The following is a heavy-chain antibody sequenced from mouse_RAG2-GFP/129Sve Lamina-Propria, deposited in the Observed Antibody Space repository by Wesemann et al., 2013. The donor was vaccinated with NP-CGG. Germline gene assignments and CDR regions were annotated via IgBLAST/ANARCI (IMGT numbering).Heavy chain of an antibody. CDR1: GFTFSNYW. Sequence: EVKLEESGGGLVQPGGSMKLSCVASGFTFSNYWMNWVRQSPEKGLEWVAQIRLKSDNYATHYAESVKGRFTISRDDSKSSVYLQMNNLRAEDTGIYYCTTGSSSYYFDYWGQGTTLTVSS. V-gene: IGHV6-3*01. J-gene: IGHJ2*01. D-gene: IGHD1-1*01. CDR3: TTGSSSYYFDY. CDR2: IRLKSDNYAT.